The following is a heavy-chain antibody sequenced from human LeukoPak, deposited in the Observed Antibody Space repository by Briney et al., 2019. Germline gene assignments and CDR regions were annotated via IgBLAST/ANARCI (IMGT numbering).Heavy chain of an antibody. CDR1: GFTFRNYW. J-gene: IGHJ4*02. D-gene: IGHD5-12*01. CDR2: IKEDGSDK. CDR3: ARTAYSDYSLGF. V-gene: IGHV3-7*04. Sequence: GESLRLSCAASGFTFRNYWMTWVRQAPGKGLEWVANIKEDGSDKYYGDSVKGRFTISRDNAKNSLYLQMNSLRAEDTAVYYCARTAYSDYSLGFWGQGTLVTVSS.